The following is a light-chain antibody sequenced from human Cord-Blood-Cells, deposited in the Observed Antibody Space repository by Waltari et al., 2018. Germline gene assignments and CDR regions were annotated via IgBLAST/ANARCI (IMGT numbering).Light chain of an antibody. V-gene: IGKV1-16*02. CDR3: QQYNSYPLA. Sequence: DIQMTQSPSSLSASVGDRVTITCRGSQGISNYLAWFQQKPGQAPKSLIYAASSLQSGGPSKVSGSGSGTDFTLTISSLQPEDFATYYCQQYNSYPLACGGGTKVEIK. J-gene: IGKJ4*01. CDR1: QGISNY. CDR2: AAS.